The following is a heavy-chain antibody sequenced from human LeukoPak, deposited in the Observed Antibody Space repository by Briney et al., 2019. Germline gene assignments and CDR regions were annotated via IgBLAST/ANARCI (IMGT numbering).Heavy chain of an antibody. CDR2: IHTSGST. CDR1: GGSNSNYH. D-gene: IGHD6-19*01. Sequence: SETLSLTCTVTGGSNSNYHWSSLRQPAGKGLEWIGQIHTSGSTNYNPPLKSRVTVSIDTPENQLSLTIRSVTAADTAIYYCARRHICSGWSFDYWGQGTLVTVSS. V-gene: IGHV4-4*07. CDR3: ARRHICSGWSFDY. J-gene: IGHJ4*02.